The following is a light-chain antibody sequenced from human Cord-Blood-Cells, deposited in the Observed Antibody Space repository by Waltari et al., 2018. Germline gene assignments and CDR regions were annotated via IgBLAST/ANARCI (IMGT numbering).Light chain of an antibody. CDR2: QDS. V-gene: IGLV3-1*01. CDR3: QAWDSSTASYV. Sequence: SYELTQPPSVSVSPGQTASITCSGDKLGAKYACWYQKKPGQSPVLVIYQDSKRPSGIPERFSGSNSGNTATLTISGTQAMDEADYYCQAWDSSTASYVFGTGTKVTVL. CDR1: KLGAKY. J-gene: IGLJ1*01.